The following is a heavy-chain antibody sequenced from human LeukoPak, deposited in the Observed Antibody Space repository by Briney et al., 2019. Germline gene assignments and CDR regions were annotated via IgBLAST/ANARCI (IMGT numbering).Heavy chain of an antibody. CDR1: GGSVSSGSYY. Sequence: SETLSLTCTVSGGSVSSGSYYWSWIRQPPGKGLEWIGYIYYSGSTNYNPSLKSRVTISVDTSKNQFSLKLSSVTAADTAVYYCARTRREQQLVLFYYWGQGTLVTVSS. CDR3: ARTRREQQLVLFYY. V-gene: IGHV4-61*01. D-gene: IGHD6-13*01. J-gene: IGHJ4*02. CDR2: IYYSGST.